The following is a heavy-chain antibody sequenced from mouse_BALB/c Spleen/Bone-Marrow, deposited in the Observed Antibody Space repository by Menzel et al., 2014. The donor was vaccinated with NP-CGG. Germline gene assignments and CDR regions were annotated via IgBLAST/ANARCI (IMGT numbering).Heavy chain of an antibody. CDR1: GYSLTGYS. J-gene: IGHJ4*01. CDR3: ARSGTGGNYAMDY. CDR2: INTYNGGT. V-gene: IGHV1-18*01. Sequence: DVKLVESGPELVKPGASMKISCKASGYSLTGYSMNWVKQSHGKNLEWIGLINTYNGGTNYNQKFKGKATLTVDKSSSTAYMEFLSLTSEDSAVYYCARSGTGGNYAMDYWGQGTSVTVSS. D-gene: IGHD4-1*01.